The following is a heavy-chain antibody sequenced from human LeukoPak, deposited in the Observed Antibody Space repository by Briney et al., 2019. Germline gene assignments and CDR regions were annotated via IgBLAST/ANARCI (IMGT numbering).Heavy chain of an antibody. Sequence: GGSLRLSCAASGFXFSGSAVHWVRQASGKGLQWVGHIRTKANSYATAYAASLKGRFTISRDDSKNTAYLQMNSLKTEDTAIYYCTIYCSSTSCYGRYHFDYWGQGTLVTVSS. CDR2: IRTKANSYAT. D-gene: IGHD2-2*01. V-gene: IGHV3-73*01. CDR3: TIYCSSTSCYGRYHFDY. J-gene: IGHJ4*02. CDR1: GFXFSGSA.